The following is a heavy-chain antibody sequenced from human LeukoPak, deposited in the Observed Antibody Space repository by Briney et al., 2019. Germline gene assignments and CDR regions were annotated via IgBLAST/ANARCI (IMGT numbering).Heavy chain of an antibody. Sequence: SETLSLTCTVSGGSIGNYYWSWIRQPPGKGLEWIGHYYYSGSTRYNPSLEGRPIISVDTSINQLALKVSSVTAAETAVYYCVRDGKDGFNFDFWGAGTLVTVSS. CDR1: GGSIGNYY. D-gene: IGHD5-24*01. CDR2: YYYSGST. J-gene: IGHJ4*02. V-gene: IGHV4-59*01. CDR3: VRDGKDGFNFDF.